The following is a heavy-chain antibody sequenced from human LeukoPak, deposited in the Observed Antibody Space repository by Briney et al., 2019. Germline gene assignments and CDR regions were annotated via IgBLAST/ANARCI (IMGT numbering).Heavy chain of an antibody. CDR1: GFTFTNYW. CDR3: AKDQTPMDSGTYGFDY. D-gene: IGHD1-26*01. V-gene: IGHV3-7*01. Sequence: GGSLRLSCAASGFTFTNYWMSWVRQAPGKGLELVANIKQDRSEKYYVDSVKGRFTISRDNAKNSLYLQMNSLRAEDTAVYYCAKDQTPMDSGTYGFDYWGQGTLVTVSS. CDR2: IKQDRSEK. J-gene: IGHJ4*02.